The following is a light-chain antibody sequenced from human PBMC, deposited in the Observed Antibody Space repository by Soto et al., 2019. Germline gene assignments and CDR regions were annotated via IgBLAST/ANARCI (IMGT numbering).Light chain of an antibody. CDR3: TSWTTSTTMI. CDR2: DVN. CDR1: RRDIGAYNF. J-gene: IGLJ2*01. Sequence: QSVLTQPASVSWSPGQSITISCTGTRRDIGAYNFVSWYQQHPGEVPKLILYDVNVRPSGVSNRFSGSKSGNTASLTISGLQAEDEADYYCTSWTTSTTMIFGGGTKVTVL. V-gene: IGLV2-14*03.